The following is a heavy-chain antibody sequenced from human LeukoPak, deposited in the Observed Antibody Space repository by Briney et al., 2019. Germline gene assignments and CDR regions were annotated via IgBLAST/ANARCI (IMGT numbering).Heavy chain of an antibody. CDR3: ARGRITMVRGVPILYYFDY. CDR2: VYYSGST. J-gene: IGHJ4*02. Sequence: SETLSLTCTVSGGSISSGDYYWRWIRQPPGKGLEWIVYVYYSGSTYYNPSLKSRVTISVDTSKNQFSLKLSSVTAADTAVYYCARGRITMVRGVPILYYFDYWGQGTLVTVSS. CDR1: GGSISSGDYY. D-gene: IGHD3-10*01. V-gene: IGHV4-30-4*01.